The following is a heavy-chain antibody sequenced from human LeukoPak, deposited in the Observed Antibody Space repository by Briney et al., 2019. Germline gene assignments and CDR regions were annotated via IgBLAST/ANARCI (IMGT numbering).Heavy chain of an antibody. CDR2: IYYSGST. D-gene: IGHD6-19*01. CDR1: GGSISSYY. J-gene: IGHJ4*02. V-gene: IGHV4-59*08. Sequence: QSSETLSLTCTVSGGSISSYYWSWIRQPPGKGLEWIGYIYYSGSTNYNPSLKSRVTISVDTSKNQFSLKLSSVTAADTAVYYCARQGTAVAGTFDYWGQGTLVTVSS. CDR3: ARQGTAVAGTFDY.